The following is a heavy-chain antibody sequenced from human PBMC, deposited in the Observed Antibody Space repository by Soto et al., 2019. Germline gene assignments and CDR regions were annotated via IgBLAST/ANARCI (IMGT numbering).Heavy chain of an antibody. V-gene: IGHV3-30-3*01. CDR1: GFTFSSYA. D-gene: IGHD3-10*01. Sequence: QVQVVEAGGCVVQPGTSLSLSCAASGFTFSSYAMHWVRQAPGKGLESGAVISYDGSNRYHADSVKGRFTISRDNSKNTLVLQINSLRAGDKGVKYCAREGRRAMVRGGDGWGQGNTVTVSS. CDR2: ISYDGSNR. J-gene: IGHJ6*02. CDR3: AREGRRAMVRGGDG.